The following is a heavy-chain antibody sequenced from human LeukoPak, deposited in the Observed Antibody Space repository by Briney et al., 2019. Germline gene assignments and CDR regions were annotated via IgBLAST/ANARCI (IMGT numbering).Heavy chain of an antibody. D-gene: IGHD2-15*01. Sequence: SETLSLTCTVSGASISSYYWSWIRQPPGKGLEWIGYIYYSGSTYYNPSLKSRVTISVDTSKNQFSLKLSSVTAADTAVYYCARDLGGYIDYWGQGTLVTVSS. CDR1: GASISSYY. CDR3: ARDLGGYIDY. CDR2: IYYSGST. J-gene: IGHJ4*02. V-gene: IGHV4-30-4*01.